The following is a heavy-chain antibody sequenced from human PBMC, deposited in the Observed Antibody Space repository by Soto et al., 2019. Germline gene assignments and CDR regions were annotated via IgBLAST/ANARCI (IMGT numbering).Heavy chain of an antibody. V-gene: IGHV3-21*01. Sequence: GGSLRLSCAASGFTFSSYSMNWVRQAPGKGLEWVSSISGSSAHINYADSVYGRFTISRDNAKNSVYLQMNSLRVEDSGVYYCARDPSDLWEPDQYFPHWDQGTLVTVSS. J-gene: IGHJ1*01. CDR2: ISGSSAHI. CDR1: GFTFSSYS. D-gene: IGHD1-26*01. CDR3: ARDPSDLWEPDQYFPH.